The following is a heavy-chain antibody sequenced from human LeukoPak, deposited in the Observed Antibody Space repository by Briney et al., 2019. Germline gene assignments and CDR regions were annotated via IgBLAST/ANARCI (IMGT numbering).Heavy chain of an antibody. CDR3: ARSTYCGGDCYPALGY. V-gene: IGHV3-48*02. D-gene: IGHD2-21*02. J-gene: IGHJ4*02. CDR2: ISSSNNTI. CDR1: GFTFSSYS. Sequence: PGGSLRLSCAASGFTFSSYSMNWVRQAPGKGLEWVSYISSSNNTIYYADSVKGRFTISSDNAKNSLYLQMNSLRDEDTAVYYCARSTYCGGDCYPALGYWGQGTPVTVSS.